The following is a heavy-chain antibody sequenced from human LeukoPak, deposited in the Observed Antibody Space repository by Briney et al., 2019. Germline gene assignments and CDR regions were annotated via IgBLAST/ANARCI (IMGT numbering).Heavy chain of an antibody. Sequence: PGGSLRLSCAASGFTFSSYSMTWVRQAPGKGLEWVSSISSSSSYIYYADSVTGRFTFSRDNAKNSLYLQMNSLRAEDTAVYYCARGAAAAIRGTLFDYWGQGTLVTVSS. J-gene: IGHJ4*02. CDR2: ISSSSSYI. D-gene: IGHD2-2*02. CDR3: ARGAAAAIRGTLFDY. V-gene: IGHV3-21*01. CDR1: GFTFSSYS.